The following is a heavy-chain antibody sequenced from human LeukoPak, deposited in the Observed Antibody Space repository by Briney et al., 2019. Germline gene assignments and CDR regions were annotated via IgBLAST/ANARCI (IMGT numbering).Heavy chain of an antibody. CDR3: ASTFYGDSPPY. Sequence: GGSLRLSCAASGFTFGNYAMSWVRQGPGKGLEWVSVIYSGGSTYYADSVKGRFTISRDNSKNTLYLQMNSLRAEDTAVYYCASTFYGDSPPYWGQGTLVTVSS. J-gene: IGHJ4*02. CDR1: GFTFGNYA. V-gene: IGHV3-66*01. D-gene: IGHD4-17*01. CDR2: IYSGGST.